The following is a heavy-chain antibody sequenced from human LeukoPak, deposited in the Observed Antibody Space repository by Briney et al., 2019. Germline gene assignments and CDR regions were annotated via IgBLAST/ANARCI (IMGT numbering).Heavy chain of an antibody. D-gene: IGHD1-26*01. CDR3: AKDSASYIGYDTFDI. J-gene: IGHJ3*02. CDR2: ISGSGDRI. V-gene: IGHV3-23*01. CDR1: GFTFRNYA. Sequence: GESLRLSCAASGFTFRNYAISWVRQAPGKGLEWVSAISGSGDRIYYADSVKGRFTISRDNSKNTLYLQMNGLRAEDTAVYYCAKDSASYIGYDTFDIWGQGTMVTVSS.